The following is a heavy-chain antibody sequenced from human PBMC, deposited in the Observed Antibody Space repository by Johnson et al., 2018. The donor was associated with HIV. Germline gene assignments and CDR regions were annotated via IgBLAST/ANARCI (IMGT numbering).Heavy chain of an antibody. V-gene: IGHV3-23*04. D-gene: IGHD2-15*01. CDR2: IRGSGDST. Sequence: VQLVESGGGLVQPGRSLRLSCAASGFNFSSYAMSWVRQAPGKGLEWVSAIRGSGDSTYYADSVKGRFTISRDNSKNTLYLQMNSRRAEDTAVYYCAKGFTLDSGAFDIWGQGTMVTVSS. CDR3: AKGFTLDSGAFDI. J-gene: IGHJ3*02. CDR1: GFNFSSYA.